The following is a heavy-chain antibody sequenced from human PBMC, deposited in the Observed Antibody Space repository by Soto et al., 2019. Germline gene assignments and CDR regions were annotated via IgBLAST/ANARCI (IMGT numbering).Heavy chain of an antibody. J-gene: IGHJ6*01. CDR1: GFTFSSYA. CDR3: AKKVIAAAGPLSRDNGMDV. Sequence: PGGSLRLSCAASGFTFSSYAMSWVRQAPGKGLEWVSAISGSGGSTYYADSVKGRFTISRDNSKNTLYLQMNSLRAEDTAVYYCAKKVIAAAGPLSRDNGMDVWGQGTTVTVS. D-gene: IGHD6-13*01. V-gene: IGHV3-23*01. CDR2: ISGSGGST.